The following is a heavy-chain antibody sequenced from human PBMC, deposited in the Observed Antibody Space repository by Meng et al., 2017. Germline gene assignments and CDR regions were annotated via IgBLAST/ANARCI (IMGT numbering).Heavy chain of an antibody. CDR1: GFTFDDYA. J-gene: IGHJ4*02. CDR3: AKDMGRITMVRGPLDY. D-gene: IGHD3-10*01. V-gene: IGHV3-9*01. Sequence: SLKISCAASGFTFDDYAMHWVRQAPGKGLEWVSGISWNSGSIGYADSVKGRFTISRDNSKNSLYLQMNSLRAEDTALYYCAKDMGRITMVRGPLDYWGQGTLVTVSS. CDR2: ISWNSGSI.